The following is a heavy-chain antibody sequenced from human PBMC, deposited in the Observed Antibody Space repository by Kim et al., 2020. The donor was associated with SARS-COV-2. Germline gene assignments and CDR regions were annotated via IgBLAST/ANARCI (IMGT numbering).Heavy chain of an antibody. Sequence: SETLSLTCAVYGGSFSGYYWSWIRQPPGKGLEWIGEINHSGSTNYNPSLKSRVTISVDTSKNQFSLKLSSVTAADTAVYYCARGDTMHTYYSYYYYMDV. D-gene: IGHD3-3*01. J-gene: IGHJ6*03. CDR3: ARGDTMHTYYSYYYYMDV. CDR2: INHSGST. CDR1: GGSFSGYY. V-gene: IGHV4-34*01.